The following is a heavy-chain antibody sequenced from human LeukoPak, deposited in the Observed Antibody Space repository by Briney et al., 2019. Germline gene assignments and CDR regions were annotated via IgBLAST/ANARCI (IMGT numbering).Heavy chain of an antibody. CDR3: ARIYGDYSLYYFDY. V-gene: IGHV4-61*02. CDR1: GSSISSGSYY. CDR2: IYTSGST. D-gene: IGHD4-17*01. Sequence: PSQTLSLTCTVSGSSISSGSYYWSWIRQPAGKGLEWIGRIYTSGSTNYNPSLKSRVTISVDTSKNQFSLKLSSVTAADTAVYYCARIYGDYSLYYFDYWGQGTLVTVSS. J-gene: IGHJ4*02.